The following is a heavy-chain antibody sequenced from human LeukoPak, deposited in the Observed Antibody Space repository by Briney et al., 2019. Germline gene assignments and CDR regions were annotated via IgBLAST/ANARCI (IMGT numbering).Heavy chain of an antibody. CDR1: GYSISSGDY. Sequence: PSETLSLTCAVSGYSISSGDYWGWIRQPPGKGLEWIGSVYYSGSTHYNPSLKSRVTISVDTSRNQFSLRLSSVTAPDTAVYYFPRTSRVLSPSTGNFDTWAQET. CDR2: VYYSGST. CDR3: PRTSRVLSPSTGNFDT. D-gene: IGHD4/OR15-4a*01. J-gene: IGHJ4*02. V-gene: IGHV4-38-2*01.